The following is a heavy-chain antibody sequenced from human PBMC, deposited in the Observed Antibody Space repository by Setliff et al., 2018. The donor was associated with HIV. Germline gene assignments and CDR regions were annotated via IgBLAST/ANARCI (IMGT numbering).Heavy chain of an antibody. J-gene: IGHJ4*02. CDR2: ISGAGATT. Sequence: GGSLRLSCEASGFTLRSYAMYWVRQAPGKGLEWVAGISGAGATTYYADSVKGRFTISRDNSKDTLYLQMNSLRAEDTAVYYCATDIVATLDYWGQGTLVTVSS. CDR3: ATDIVATLDY. V-gene: IGHV3-23*01. CDR1: GFTLRSYA. D-gene: IGHD5-12*01.